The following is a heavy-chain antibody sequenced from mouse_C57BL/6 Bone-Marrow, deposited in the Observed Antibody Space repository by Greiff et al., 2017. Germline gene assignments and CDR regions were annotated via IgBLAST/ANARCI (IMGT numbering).Heavy chain of an antibody. CDR2: IDPSDSYT. V-gene: IGHV1-69*01. J-gene: IGHJ2*01. D-gene: IGHD2-3*01. CDR1: GYTFTSYW. Sequence: QVQLQQPGAELVMPGASVKLSCKASGYTFTSYWMHWVKQRPGQGLEWIGEIDPSDSYTNYNQKFKGKSTLTVDKSSSTAYMQLSSLTSEVSAVYYCAREAVDGYYPLSCFDYWGQGTTLTVSS. CDR3: AREAVDGYYPLSCFDY.